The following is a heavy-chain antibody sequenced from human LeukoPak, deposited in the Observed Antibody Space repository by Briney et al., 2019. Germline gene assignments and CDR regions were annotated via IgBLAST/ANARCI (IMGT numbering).Heavy chain of an antibody. CDR1: GFTFSSYS. V-gene: IGHV3-48*02. J-gene: IGHJ5*02. D-gene: IGHD3-9*01. Sequence: GGSLRLSCAASGFTFSSYSMTWVRQAPGKGLEWVSYISSSSSTIYYADSVKGRFTISRDNAKNSLYLQMNSLRDEDTAVYYCASEKGTILTGNWFDPWGQGTLVTVSS. CDR2: ISSSSSTI. CDR3: ASEKGTILTGNWFDP.